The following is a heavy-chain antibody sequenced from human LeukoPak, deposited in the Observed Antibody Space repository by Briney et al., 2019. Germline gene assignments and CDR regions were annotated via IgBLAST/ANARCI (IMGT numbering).Heavy chain of an antibody. J-gene: IGHJ3*02. V-gene: IGHV4-34*01. Sequence: PSETLSLTCAFYVGSFSGYYLSWIRQPPGKGLEGIGEINHSASTNYNPSLKSRVTISVDTSKNQFSLKLSSVTAADTAVYYCARSQEPGRGNAFDIWGQGTMVTVSS. CDR3: ARSQEPGRGNAFDI. CDR1: VGSFSGYY. D-gene: IGHD3-10*01. CDR2: INHSAST.